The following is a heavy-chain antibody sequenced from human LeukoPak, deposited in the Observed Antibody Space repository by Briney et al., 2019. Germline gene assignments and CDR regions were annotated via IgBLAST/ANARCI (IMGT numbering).Heavy chain of an antibody. J-gene: IGHJ4*02. CDR2: ISYDGSNK. V-gene: IGHV3-30*18. CDR1: GFNFSSYG. Sequence: GRSLRLSCAASGFNFSSYGMHWVRQAPGKGLEWVAVISYDGSNKYYADSVKGRFTISRDNSKNTLYLQMNSLRAEDTAVYYCAKDQGDYGDYFDYWGQGTLVTVSS. CDR3: AKDQGDYGDYFDY. D-gene: IGHD4-17*01.